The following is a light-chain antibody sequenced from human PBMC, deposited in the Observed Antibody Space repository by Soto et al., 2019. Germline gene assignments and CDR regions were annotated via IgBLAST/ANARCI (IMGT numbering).Light chain of an antibody. V-gene: IGKV3-20*01. J-gene: IGKJ4*01. CDR3: QQYASSPLT. CDR1: QSVVRNF. CDR2: GAS. Sequence: EIVLTQSPGTLSVSPGERATLSCRASQSVVRNFLAWYQQKPGQAPRLLIYGASTRASGIPDRFSGSGSGTDFTLTISRLEPEDFAVYYCQQYASSPLTFGGGTKVETK.